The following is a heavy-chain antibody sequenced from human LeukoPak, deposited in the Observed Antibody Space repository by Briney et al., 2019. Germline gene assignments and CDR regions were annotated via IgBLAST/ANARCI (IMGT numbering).Heavy chain of an antibody. Sequence: RPSETLSLTCAVYGGSFSGYYWSWIRQPPGKGLEWIGEINHSGSTNYNPSLKSRVTISVDTSKNQFSLKLSSVTAADTAVYYCARVRNIVGATGYFDYWGQGTLVTVSS. V-gene: IGHV4-34*01. J-gene: IGHJ4*02. CDR2: INHSGST. D-gene: IGHD1-26*01. CDR3: ARVRNIVGATGYFDY. CDR1: GGSFSGYY.